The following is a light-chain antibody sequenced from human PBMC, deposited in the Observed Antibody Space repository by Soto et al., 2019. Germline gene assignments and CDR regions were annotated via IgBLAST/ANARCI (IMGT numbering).Light chain of an antibody. CDR2: DVS. CDR3: SSYASSYTVVV. Sequence: QSALTQPPSVSGSPGQSVTISCTGTSSDVGGYNYVSWYQQHPGKAPKLMIYDVSKRPSGVPDRFSGSKSGNTASLTISGLQAEDEADYYCSSYASSYTVVVFGAGTKLTVL. CDR1: SSDVGGYNY. V-gene: IGLV2-11*01. J-gene: IGLJ2*01.